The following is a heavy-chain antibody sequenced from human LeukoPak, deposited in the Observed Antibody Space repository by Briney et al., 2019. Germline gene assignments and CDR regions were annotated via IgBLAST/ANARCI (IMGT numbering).Heavy chain of an antibody. CDR1: GGSISSSGYY. D-gene: IGHD4-11*01. CDR3: ARRADYRTFDY. V-gene: IGHV4-39*01. Sequence: SETLSLTCTVSGGSISSSGYYWGWIRQPPGKGLEWIGSIYCSGSTYYNASHKSRVTISVDTSKNQFSLKLTSVTAADTAVYYCARRADYRTFDYWGQGTLVTVSS. J-gene: IGHJ4*02. CDR2: IYCSGST.